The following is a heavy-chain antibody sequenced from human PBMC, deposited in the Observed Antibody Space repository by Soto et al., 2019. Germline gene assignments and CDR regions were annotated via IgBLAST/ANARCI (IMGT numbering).Heavy chain of an antibody. D-gene: IGHD6-25*01. CDR1: SGSISHYY. CDR3: TRIRMESGYSWFDP. CDR2: IFTSGST. V-gene: IGHV4-4*07. Sequence: SETLSLTCTVSSGSISHYYWSWIRQPAGKGLEWIGRIFTSGSTNYNPSLKGRVTMSIDTAKNQFSLKLSSVTAADTAMYYCTRIRMESGYSWFDPWGQGTQVT. J-gene: IGHJ5*02.